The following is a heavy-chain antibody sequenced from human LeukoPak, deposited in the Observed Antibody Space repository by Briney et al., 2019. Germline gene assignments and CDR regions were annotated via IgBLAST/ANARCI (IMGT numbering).Heavy chain of an antibody. V-gene: IGHV3-21*01. CDR3: ARDYPRLAVAGNFYYYYYMDV. D-gene: IGHD6-19*01. Sequence: PGGSLRLSCAASGFTFSSYSMNWVRQAPGKGLEWVSSISSSSSYIYYADSVKGRFTISRDNAKNSLYLQMNSLRAEDTAVYYCARDYPRLAVAGNFYYYYYMDVWGKGTTVTISS. J-gene: IGHJ6*03. CDR2: ISSSSSYI. CDR1: GFTFSSYS.